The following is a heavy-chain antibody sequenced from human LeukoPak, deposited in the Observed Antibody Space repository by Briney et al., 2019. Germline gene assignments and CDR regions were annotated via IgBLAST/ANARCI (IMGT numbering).Heavy chain of an antibody. CDR3: AREXWTSAXWFXP. D-gene: IGHD3/OR15-3a*01. Sequence: GSIXXYYWSWMRQPAGKGLEWIGHIFSRGNTNYNPSLKSRVTISVDRSKNQFSLILRSVTAADTAVYYCAREXWTSAXWFXPWGQGTLXTVSS. CDR1: GSIXXYY. V-gene: IGHV4-4*07. CDR2: IFSRGNT. J-gene: IGHJ5*02.